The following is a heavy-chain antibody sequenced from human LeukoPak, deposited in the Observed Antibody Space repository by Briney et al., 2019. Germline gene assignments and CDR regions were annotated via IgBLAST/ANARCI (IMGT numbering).Heavy chain of an antibody. Sequence: SVKVYCKASGGTFSSYAISWVRQAPGQGLEWMGGIIPIFGTANYAQKFQGRVTITADESTSTAYMELSSLRSEDTAVYYCASLPEAYCGGDCYSSHWGQGTLVTVSS. CDR2: IIPIFGTA. CDR3: ASLPEAYCGGDCYSSH. CDR1: GGTFSSYA. J-gene: IGHJ4*02. V-gene: IGHV1-69*13. D-gene: IGHD2-21*02.